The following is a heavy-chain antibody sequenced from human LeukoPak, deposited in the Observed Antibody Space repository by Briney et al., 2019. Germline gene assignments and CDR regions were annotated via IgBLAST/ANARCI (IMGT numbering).Heavy chain of an antibody. Sequence: ASVKVSCKASGYDFTKYAVQWVRQAPGQRLEWMGWIDAGNGRTKYSQDFQGRVTITRDTSASIAYMELSSLRSEDTAVYYCARASSSRVLDYWGQGTLVTVSS. J-gene: IGHJ4*02. D-gene: IGHD6-13*01. CDR2: IDAGNGRT. CDR3: ARASSSRVLDY. CDR1: GYDFTKYA. V-gene: IGHV1-3*03.